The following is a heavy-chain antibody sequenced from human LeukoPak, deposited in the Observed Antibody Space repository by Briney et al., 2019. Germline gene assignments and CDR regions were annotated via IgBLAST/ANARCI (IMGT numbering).Heavy chain of an antibody. Sequence: PGRSLTLSCAASGFTFSNYCMHWARQAPGKGLEWVAVIWYDGSDKYYADYVKGRYTISRDNSKNTLYLQMNSLRAEDTAVYYCAREGFVVAAAGHVGYFQHWGQGTLVTV. CDR2: IWYDGSDK. D-gene: IGHD6-13*01. V-gene: IGHV3-33*01. CDR1: GFTFSNYC. J-gene: IGHJ1*01. CDR3: AREGFVVAAAGHVGYFQH.